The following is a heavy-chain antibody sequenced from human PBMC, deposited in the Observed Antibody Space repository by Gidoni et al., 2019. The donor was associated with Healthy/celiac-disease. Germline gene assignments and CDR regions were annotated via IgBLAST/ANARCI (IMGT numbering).Heavy chain of an antibody. CDR1: GGTFSSYA. D-gene: IGHD6-13*01. V-gene: IGHV1-69*01. Sequence: QVQLVQSGAEVKTPGSSVQVPCQASGGTFSSYAISWVRQAPGQGLAWMGGILPIFGPANYAQKFQGRVTITADESTSTAYMELSSLRSEDTAVYYCARASGAAAGYGMDVWGQGTTVTVSS. J-gene: IGHJ6*02. CDR2: ILPIFGPA. CDR3: ARASGAAAGYGMDV.